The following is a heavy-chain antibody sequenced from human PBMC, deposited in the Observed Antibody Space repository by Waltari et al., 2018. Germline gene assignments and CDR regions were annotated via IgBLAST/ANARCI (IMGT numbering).Heavy chain of an antibody. CDR3: AREFAGGYVFDL. CDR2: INWNGGNM. Sequence: EVQLVESGGGLVQPGRSLTLSCVASGFNFDAHAMHWVRHVPGKGLEWVSNINWNGGNMDYSDSVKGRFTISRDNAKNSLYLQMNSLRGDDTALYYCAREFAGGYVFDLWGQGTLVTVSS. J-gene: IGHJ4*02. CDR1: GFNFDAHA. D-gene: IGHD5-12*01. V-gene: IGHV3-9*01.